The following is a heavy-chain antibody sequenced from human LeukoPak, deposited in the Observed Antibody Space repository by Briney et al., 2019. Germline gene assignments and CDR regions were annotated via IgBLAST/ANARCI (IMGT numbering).Heavy chain of an antibody. V-gene: IGHV3-30*18. CDR3: AKEKVFTSTSWTTIEY. CDR2: ISYDGNAK. Sequence: PGGSLRLSCAASGFTLSSYGMHWVRQAPGKGLEWVAVISYDGNAKHYADSVKGRFTISRDNSKNTLHLQMNSLRSEDTAVYYCAKEKVFTSTSWTTIEYWGQGTLVTVSS. J-gene: IGHJ4*02. D-gene: IGHD6-13*01. CDR1: GFTLSSYG.